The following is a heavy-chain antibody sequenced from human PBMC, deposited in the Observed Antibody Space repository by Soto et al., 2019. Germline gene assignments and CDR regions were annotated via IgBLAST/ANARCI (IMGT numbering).Heavy chain of an antibody. CDR1: GGTFSSYA. D-gene: IGHD2-2*01. CDR3: ARSQGSSTSLEIYYYYYYGMDV. J-gene: IGHJ6*02. CDR2: IIPISDTT. Sequence: QVQLVQSGAEVKKPGSSVKVSCKASGGTFSSYAISWVRQAPGQGLEWMGGIIPISDTTNYAQKFQVRVTITADEFTSTAYLELSSLRSDDTAVYYCARSQGSSTSLEIYYYYYYGMDVCGQGTTVTVSS. V-gene: IGHV1-69*01.